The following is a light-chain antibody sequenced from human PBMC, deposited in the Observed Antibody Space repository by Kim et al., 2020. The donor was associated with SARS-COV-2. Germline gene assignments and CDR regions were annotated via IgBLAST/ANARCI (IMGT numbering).Light chain of an antibody. CDR1: HGIINY. CDR3: QKYNSAPFT. J-gene: IGKJ3*01. Sequence: ASVGDSVTITCRASHGIINYLALYQQKPGKVPNVLIYAASTLQSGVPSRFSGSGSGTDFTLTITSLQPEDVATYYCQKYNSAPFTFGPGTKVDIK. V-gene: IGKV1-27*01. CDR2: AAS.